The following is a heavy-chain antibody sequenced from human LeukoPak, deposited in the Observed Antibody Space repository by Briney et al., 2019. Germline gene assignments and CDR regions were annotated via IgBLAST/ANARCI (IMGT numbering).Heavy chain of an antibody. Sequence: PSETLSLTCTVSGGSISSSGYFWGWIRQPPGRGLAWIGSIHYTGSTYYNPSLKSRITISVDTSKNQFSLKLSSVTAADTAVYYCASTSRDGYLPEPVGHWGQGTLVTVSS. V-gene: IGHV4-39*07. D-gene: IGHD5-24*01. CDR3: ASTSRDGYLPEPVGH. CDR2: IHYTGST. J-gene: IGHJ4*02. CDR1: GGSISSSGYF.